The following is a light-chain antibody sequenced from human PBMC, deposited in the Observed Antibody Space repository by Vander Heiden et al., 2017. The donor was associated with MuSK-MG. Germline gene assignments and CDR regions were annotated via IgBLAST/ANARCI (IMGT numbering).Light chain of an antibody. CDR1: QDISNY. V-gene: IGKV1-27*01. Sequence: DIQMTQSPSSLSASVGDRVTITCRASQDISNYLAWYQQKPGKVPKLLIYGASTLHSGVLSRFSGSGSGTDFTLTIRSLQPDDVATYYCQKYNRAPLTFGPGTKVEIK. CDR2: GAS. J-gene: IGKJ1*01. CDR3: QKYNRAPLT.